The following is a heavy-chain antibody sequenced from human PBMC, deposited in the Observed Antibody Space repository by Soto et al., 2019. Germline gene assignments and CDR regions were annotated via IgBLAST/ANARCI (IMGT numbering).Heavy chain of an antibody. V-gene: IGHV4-4*07. CDR3: ARGGIQLSYAFDY. CDR1: GTSLSNYY. J-gene: IGHJ4*02. Sequence: LSETLSPTCSVSGTSLSNYYWSWVRQPAGKGLEHIGRIYTSGSTSYNPSLKSRVTMAMDTSQTQIYLNLTSVTAADTAVYYCARGGIQLSYAFDYWGQGILVTVSS. CDR2: IYTSGST. D-gene: IGHD3-10*01.